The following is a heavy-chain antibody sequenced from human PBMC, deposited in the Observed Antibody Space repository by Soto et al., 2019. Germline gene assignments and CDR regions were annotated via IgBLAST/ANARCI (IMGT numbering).Heavy chain of an antibody. J-gene: IGHJ6*02. CDR3: ARREGFWSGYFYYYGMDV. V-gene: IGHV3-30-3*01. CDR1: GFTFSSYA. Sequence: QVQLVESGGGVVQPGRSLRLSCAASGFTFSSYAMHWVRQAPGKGLEWVAFMSYDGSDKYYADSVKGRFTISRDNSKNTLHLQMNSLRAEDTAVYYCARREGFWSGYFYYYGMDVWGRGTTVTVSS. CDR2: MSYDGSDK. D-gene: IGHD3-3*01.